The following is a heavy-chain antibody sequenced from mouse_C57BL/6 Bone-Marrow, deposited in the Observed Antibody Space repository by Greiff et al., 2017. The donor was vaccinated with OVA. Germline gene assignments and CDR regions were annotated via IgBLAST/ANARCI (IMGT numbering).Heavy chain of an antibody. CDR2: ISNGGGST. J-gene: IGHJ4*01. V-gene: IGHV5-12*01. Sequence: DVKLEESGGGLVQPGGSLKLSCAASGFTFSDYYMYWVRQTPEKRLEWVAYISNGGGSTYYPDTVKGRFTISRDNAKNTLYLQMSRLKSEDTAMYYCARPVWEGAMDYWGQGTSVTVSS. CDR3: ARPVWEGAMDY. D-gene: IGHD2-10*02. CDR1: GFTFSDYY.